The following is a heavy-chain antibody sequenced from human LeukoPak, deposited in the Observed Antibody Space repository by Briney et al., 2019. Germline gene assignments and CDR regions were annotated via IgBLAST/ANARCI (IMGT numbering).Heavy chain of an antibody. CDR2: ISSNSSTI. CDR3: ARSSTCYDFWSGSKYYYYYMDV. D-gene: IGHD3-3*01. J-gene: IGHJ6*03. Sequence: GGSLRLSCAASGFTFSSYSMNWVRQAPGKGLDRVSYISSNSSTIYYADSVKGRFTISRDNAKNSLYLQMNSLRAEDTAVYYCARSSTCYDFWSGSKYYYYYMDVWGKGTTVTVSS. CDR1: GFTFSSYS. V-gene: IGHV3-48*01.